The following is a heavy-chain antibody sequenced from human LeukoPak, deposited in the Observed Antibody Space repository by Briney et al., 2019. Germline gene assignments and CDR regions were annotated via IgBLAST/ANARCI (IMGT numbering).Heavy chain of an antibody. CDR1: GGSISSYY. J-gene: IGHJ4*02. CDR3: ARGRYNWNY. CDR2: IYYSGST. Sequence: NPSETLSLTCTVSGGSISSYYWSWIRQPPGKGLEWIGYIYYSGSTNYNPSLNSRVTISVDTSKNQFSLKLSSVTAADTAVYYCARGRYNWNYWGQGILVTVSS. V-gene: IGHV4-59*01. D-gene: IGHD1-20*01.